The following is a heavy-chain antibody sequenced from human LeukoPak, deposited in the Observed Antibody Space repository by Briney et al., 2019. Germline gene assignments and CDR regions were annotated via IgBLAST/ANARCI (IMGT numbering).Heavy chain of an antibody. CDR2: ITQGGSDK. J-gene: IGHJ4*02. Sequence: GGSLRLSCEASGFTLSNCWMTWGRQAPGKGLEWVATITQGGSDKFYVDSVKGRFTISGDNAKNSLYLQMNSLRAEDTAVYYCARDPFELWGQGTLVTVSS. CDR1: GFTLSNCW. CDR3: ARDPFEL. D-gene: IGHD1-26*01. V-gene: IGHV3-7*01.